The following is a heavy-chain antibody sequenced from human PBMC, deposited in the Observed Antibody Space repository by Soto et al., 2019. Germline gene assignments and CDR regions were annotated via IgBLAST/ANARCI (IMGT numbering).Heavy chain of an antibody. J-gene: IGHJ5*02. D-gene: IGHD6-13*01. CDR3: AREGSAAGPGPQWWFDP. V-gene: IGHV3-33*01. CDR2: IWYDGSNK. CDR1: GFTFSSYG. Sequence: GGSLRLSCAASGFTFSSYGMHWVRQAPGKGLEWVAVIWYDGSNKYYADSVKGRFTISRDNSKNTLYLQMNSLRAEDTAVYYCAREGSAAGPGPQWWFDPWGQGTLVTVSS.